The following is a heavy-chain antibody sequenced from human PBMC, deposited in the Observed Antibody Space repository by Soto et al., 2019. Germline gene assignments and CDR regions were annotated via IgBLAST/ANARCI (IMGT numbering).Heavy chain of an antibody. V-gene: IGHV3-48*03. CDR1: GFTFSSYE. D-gene: IGHD4-17*01. Sequence: EVQLVESGGGLVQPGGSLSLSCAASGFTFSSYELNWVRQAPGKGLEWVSYISSSGSTIDYADSVKGRFTISRDNAKNSLYLQMNSLRAEDTAVYYCARDDYGGNSGFDYWGQGTLVTVSS. J-gene: IGHJ4*02. CDR3: ARDDYGGNSGFDY. CDR2: ISSSGSTI.